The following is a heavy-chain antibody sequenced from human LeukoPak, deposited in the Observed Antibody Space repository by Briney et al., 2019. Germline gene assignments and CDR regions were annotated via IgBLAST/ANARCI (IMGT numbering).Heavy chain of an antibody. CDR2: INPNSGGT. CDR3: ARISSVYSSSWYAFDY. V-gene: IGHV1-2*02. J-gene: IGHJ4*02. CDR1: GYTFTGYY. Sequence: GASVKVSCKASGYTFTGYYMHWVRQAPGQGLEWMGWINPNSGGTNYAQKFQGRVTMTRDTSISTAYMELSRLRSDDTAVYYCARISSVYSSSWYAFDYWGQGTLVTVSS. D-gene: IGHD6-13*01.